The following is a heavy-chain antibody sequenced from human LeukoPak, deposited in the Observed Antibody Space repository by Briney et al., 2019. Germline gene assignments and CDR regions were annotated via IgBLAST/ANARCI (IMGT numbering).Heavy chain of an antibody. J-gene: IGHJ4*02. D-gene: IGHD2-21*02. CDR3: ARCGGDCRN. CDR1: GGXFSGYY. Sequence: SETLSLTCAVYGGXFSGYYWSWIRQPPGKGLEWIGEINHSGSTNYNPSIKSRVNISVDTSKNQFSLKPSSVTAADTAVYYCARCGGDCRNWGQGTLVTVSS. CDR2: INHSGST. V-gene: IGHV4-34*01.